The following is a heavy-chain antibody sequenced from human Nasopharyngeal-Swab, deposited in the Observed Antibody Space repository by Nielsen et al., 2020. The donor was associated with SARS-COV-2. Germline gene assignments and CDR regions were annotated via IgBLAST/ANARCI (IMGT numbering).Heavy chain of an antibody. Sequence: GSLRLSCTVSGGSISSSSYYWGWLRQPPGKGLEWIGSIYYSGSTYYNPSLKSRVTISVDTSKNQFSLKLSSVTAADTAVYYCAVYDSSGYYYLDDAFDIWGQGTMVTVSS. V-gene: IGHV4-39*01. J-gene: IGHJ3*02. D-gene: IGHD3-22*01. CDR3: AVYDSSGYYYLDDAFDI. CDR1: GGSISSSSYY. CDR2: IYYSGST.